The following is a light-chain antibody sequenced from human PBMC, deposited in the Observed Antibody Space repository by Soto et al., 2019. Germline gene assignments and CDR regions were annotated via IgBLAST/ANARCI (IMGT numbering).Light chain of an antibody. J-gene: IGKJ1*01. V-gene: IGKV1-5*03. Sequence: DIQMTQSPSTLSASVGDRVTIACRASQNIKNWLAWYQQKPGKVPKLLVYTASSLESGVPSRFSGSGSGTEFTLTISSLQPDDFATYYCQQYNSYSRGTFGQGPKVEIK. CDR3: QQYNSYSRGT. CDR2: TAS. CDR1: QNIKNW.